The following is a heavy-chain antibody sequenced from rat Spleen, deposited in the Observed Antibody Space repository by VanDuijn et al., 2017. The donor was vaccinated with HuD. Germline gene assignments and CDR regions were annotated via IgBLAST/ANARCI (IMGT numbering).Heavy chain of an antibody. J-gene: IGHJ2*01. CDR2: ISYDGSST. D-gene: IGHD1-11*01. V-gene: IGHV5-7*01. CDR1: GFTFSHYD. CDR3: ARRYDFDY. Sequence: EVQLVESGGGLVQPGRSMKLSCAASGFTFSHYDMAWVRQAPKKGLEWVAFISYDGSSTYYRDSVKGRFTISRDNAKSTLYLQMDSLRSEDTATYFCARRYDFDYWGQGVMVTVSS.